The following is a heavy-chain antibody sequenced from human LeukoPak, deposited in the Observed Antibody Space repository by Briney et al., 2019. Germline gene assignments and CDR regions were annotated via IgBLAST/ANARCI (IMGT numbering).Heavy chain of an antibody. CDR1: GYTFTNYG. CDR2: TSAYNGNT. Sequence: ASVKVSCKTSGYTFTNYGSSWVRQAAGQGLEGVGWTSAYNGNTDYAQKFQGRVTMTTDSSTSTAYMELRSLRSDDTAVYYCARDLPADSGYETHDYWGQGTLVTVSS. CDR3: ARDLPADSGYETHDY. V-gene: IGHV1-18*01. J-gene: IGHJ4*02. D-gene: IGHD5-12*01.